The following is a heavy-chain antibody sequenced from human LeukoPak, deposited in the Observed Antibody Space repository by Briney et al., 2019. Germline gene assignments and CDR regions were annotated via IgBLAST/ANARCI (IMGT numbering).Heavy chain of an antibody. CDR3: ARLRVVPAAKYYFDY. CDR2: ISAYNGNT. J-gene: IGHJ4*02. V-gene: IGHV1-18*01. D-gene: IGHD2-2*01. CDR1: GYTFTSYG. Sequence: ASVTVSCKASGYTFTSYGISWVRQAPGQGLEWMGWISAYNGNTNYAQKLQGRVTMTTDTSTSTAYMELRSLRSDDTAVYYCARLRVVPAAKYYFDYWGQGTLVTVSS.